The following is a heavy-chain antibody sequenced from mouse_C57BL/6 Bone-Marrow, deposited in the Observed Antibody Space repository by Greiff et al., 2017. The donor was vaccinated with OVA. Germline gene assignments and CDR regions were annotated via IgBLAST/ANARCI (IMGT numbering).Heavy chain of an antibody. CDR1: GFTFSDYY. Sequence: EVQVVESEGGLVQPGSSMKLSCTASGFTFSDYYMAWVRQVPEKGLEWVANINYDGSSTYYLDSLKSRFIISRDNAKNILYLQMSSLKSEDTATYYCARGGAGWDVDYWGQGTTLTVSS. J-gene: IGHJ2*01. CDR2: INYDGSST. D-gene: IGHD4-1*01. CDR3: ARGGAGWDVDY. V-gene: IGHV5-16*01.